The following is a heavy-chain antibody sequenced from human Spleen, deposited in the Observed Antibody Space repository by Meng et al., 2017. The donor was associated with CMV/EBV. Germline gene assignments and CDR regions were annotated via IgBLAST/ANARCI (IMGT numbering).Heavy chain of an antibody. CDR3: ARDDDEEVYDVWNRHYLPVPYYGMDV. V-gene: IGHV3-21*01. D-gene: IGHD3-3*01. CDR2: ISASGRFT. J-gene: IGHJ6*02. Sequence: GGTLKISYVASRLTFSRYLMAWVRQAPGKGLEWVSTISASGRFTYYADSVKGRFTISRDNAKNSLYLQMNSLRAEDTAVYYCARDDDEEVYDVWNRHYLPVPYYGMDVWGQGTTVTVSS. CDR1: RLTFSRYL.